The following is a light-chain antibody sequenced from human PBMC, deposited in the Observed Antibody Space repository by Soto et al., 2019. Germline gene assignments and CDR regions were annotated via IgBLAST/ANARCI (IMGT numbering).Light chain of an antibody. Sequence: QSVLTQPRSVPGSPGQSVTISCTGTSSDVGGYNCVSWYQQHPGKAPQLIIYDVTQRPSGVPDRFSGSKSGNTASLSISGLQAEDEADYYCSSYTSSTTLVFGSGTKVTVL. CDR2: DVT. CDR1: SSDVGGYNC. J-gene: IGLJ1*01. CDR3: SSYTSSTTLV. V-gene: IGLV2-11*01.